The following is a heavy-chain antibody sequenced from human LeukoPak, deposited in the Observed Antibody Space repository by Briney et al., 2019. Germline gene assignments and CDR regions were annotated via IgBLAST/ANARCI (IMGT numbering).Heavy chain of an antibody. V-gene: IGHV1-18*01. CDR3: AREGIVVVPAANLLLGYYYYYMDV. Sequence: GASVKVSCKASGYTFTSYGISWVRQAPGQGREWRGWISAYNGNTNYAQKLQGRVTMTTDTSTSTAYMELRSLRSDDTAVYYCAREGIVVVPAANLLLGYYYYYMDVWGKGTTVTVSS. D-gene: IGHD2-2*01. J-gene: IGHJ6*03. CDR2: ISAYNGNT. CDR1: GYTFTSYG.